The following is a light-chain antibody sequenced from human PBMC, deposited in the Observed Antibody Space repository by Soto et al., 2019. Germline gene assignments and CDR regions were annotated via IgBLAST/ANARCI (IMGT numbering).Light chain of an antibody. Sequence: DIEMTQSPASLSASPGDKATISCRASQSISTNLIWYQQKPGQAPQLLIYSASNFPSGVPSRFSGSGSGTEFLLTISSLQPEDFADYYYQQSNTFPLTFGGGTKVEIK. CDR1: QSISTN. V-gene: IGKV1-39*01. J-gene: IGKJ4*01. CDR2: SAS. CDR3: QQSNTFPLT.